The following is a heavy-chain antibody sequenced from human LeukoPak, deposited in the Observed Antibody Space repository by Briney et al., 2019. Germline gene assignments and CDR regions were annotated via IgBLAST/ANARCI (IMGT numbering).Heavy chain of an antibody. V-gene: IGHV4-61*01. D-gene: IGHD3-9*01. CDR1: GYSISSGYY. CDR2: IYYSGST. Sequence: PSETLSLTCAVSGYSISSGYYWGWIGHPPGKGLEWIGYIYYSGSTNYNPSLKSRVTISVDTSKNQFSLKLSSVTAADTAVYYCASATPFIRYFDWPIHNGYYFDYWGQGTLVTVSS. J-gene: IGHJ4*02. CDR3: ASATPFIRYFDWPIHNGYYFDY.